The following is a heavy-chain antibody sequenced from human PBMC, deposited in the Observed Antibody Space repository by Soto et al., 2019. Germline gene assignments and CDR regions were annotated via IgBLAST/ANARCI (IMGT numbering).Heavy chain of an antibody. CDR3: ARGDSDLAVSEAAY. J-gene: IGHJ1*01. Sequence: SETLSLTCTVSGGSISSGGYYWSWIRQPPEKGLEWIGYIYFSGVATYNPSLKSRATMSRDTSENEFSLKLTSVTAADTAIYYCARGDSDLAVSEAAYWGQGTLVTVSS. CDR2: IYFSGVA. CDR1: GGSISSGGYY. D-gene: IGHD2-15*01. V-gene: IGHV4-61*08.